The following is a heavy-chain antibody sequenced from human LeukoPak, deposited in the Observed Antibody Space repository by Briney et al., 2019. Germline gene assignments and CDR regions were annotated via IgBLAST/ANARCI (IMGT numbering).Heavy chain of an antibody. V-gene: IGHV3-23*01. J-gene: IGHJ4*02. CDR1: GFTFSSYW. CDR2: ISGSGDRT. CDR3: AKDRGALVDTGTLNY. Sequence: PGGSLRLSCAASGFTFSSYWMNWVRQAPGKGLEWVSGISGSGDRTSYADSVKGRFTISRDNSKNALYLQMNGLRVEDTAVYYCAKDRGALVDTGTLNYWGRGNLVTVSS. D-gene: IGHD5-18*01.